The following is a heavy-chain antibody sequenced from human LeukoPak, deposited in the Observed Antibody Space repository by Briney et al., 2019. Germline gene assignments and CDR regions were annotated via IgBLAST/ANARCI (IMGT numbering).Heavy chain of an antibody. D-gene: IGHD3-3*01. Sequence: PGGSLRLSCAASGFTVSSYYMTWVRQAPGKGREWVSVIYTGGSTYYADSVKGRFSISRDNSKNTLYLQMHSLRAEDTAVYYCATSLVWSGYALHLWAQGTMVTVSS. CDR3: ATSLVWSGYALHL. V-gene: IGHV3-66*02. CDR1: GFTVSSYY. J-gene: IGHJ3*01. CDR2: IYTGGST.